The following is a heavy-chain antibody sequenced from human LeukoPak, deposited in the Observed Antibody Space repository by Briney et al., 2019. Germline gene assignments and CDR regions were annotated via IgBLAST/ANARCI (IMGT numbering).Heavy chain of an antibody. Sequence: SETLSLTCTVSGGSISSYYWSWIRQPPGRGLEWIGYIYYSGTTNYNPSLKSRVTISVDTSKNQFSLKLSSVTAADTAVYYCARGVYIAAAQYGYWGQRTLVTVSS. D-gene: IGHD6-13*01. J-gene: IGHJ4*02. CDR1: GGSISSYY. CDR2: IYYSGTT. CDR3: ARGVYIAAAQYGY. V-gene: IGHV4-59*01.